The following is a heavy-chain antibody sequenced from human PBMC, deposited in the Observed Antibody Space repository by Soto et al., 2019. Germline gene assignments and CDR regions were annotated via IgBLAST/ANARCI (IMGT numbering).Heavy chain of an antibody. V-gene: IGHV3-30-3*01. J-gene: IGHJ4*02. CDR1: GFTFSSYA. CDR2: ISYDGSNK. Sequence: GGSLRLSCAASGFTFSSYAMHWVRQAPGKGLEWVAVISYDGSNKYYADSVKGRFTISRDNSKNTLYLQMNSLRAEDTAVYYCARGSSGVIIPFDYWGQGPLVTVSS. D-gene: IGHD3-3*01. CDR3: ARGSSGVIIPFDY.